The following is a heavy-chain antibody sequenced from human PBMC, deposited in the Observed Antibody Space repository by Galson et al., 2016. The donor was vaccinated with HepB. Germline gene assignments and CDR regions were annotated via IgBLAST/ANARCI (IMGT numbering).Heavy chain of an antibody. D-gene: IGHD3-3*01. V-gene: IGHV3-48*04. CDR3: AREYYAKVDV. Sequence: SLRLSCAASGFTFSNYGMHWVRQAPGKGLEWVSYISDSGRTIAYADSVKGRFTISRDNAKNLLYLQMNSLRAEDTDLYYCAREYYAKVDVWGQGTTVTVSS. J-gene: IGHJ6*02. CDR1: GFTFSNYG. CDR2: ISDSGRTI.